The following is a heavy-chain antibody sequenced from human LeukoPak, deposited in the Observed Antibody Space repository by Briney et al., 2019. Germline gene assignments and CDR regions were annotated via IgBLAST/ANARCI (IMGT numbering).Heavy chain of an antibody. D-gene: IGHD3-10*01. CDR2: TWYDGSNK. CDR3: ARDLAPYYYGSGSCRYYYGMDV. J-gene: IGHJ6*02. V-gene: IGHV3-33*01. Sequence: GGSLRLSCAASGFTFSSYGMHWVRQAPGKGLEWVAVTWYDGSNKYYADSVKGRFTISRDNSKNTLYLQMNSLRAEDTAVYYCARDLAPYYYGSGSCRYYYGMDVWGQGTTVTVSS. CDR1: GFTFSSYG.